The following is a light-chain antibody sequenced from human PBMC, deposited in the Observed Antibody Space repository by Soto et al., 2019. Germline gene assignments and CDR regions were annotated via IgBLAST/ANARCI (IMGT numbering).Light chain of an antibody. CDR2: GAY. CDR3: QQYGSSPWT. J-gene: IGKJ1*01. CDR1: QSVSSN. Sequence: EIVLTQSPGTLSLSPGERATLSCRASQSVSSNLAWFQQKPGQAPRLLIYGAYTRATGFPARFSGSGSGTDFTLTISRLEPEDFAVYYCQQYGSSPWTFGQGTKVDIK. V-gene: IGKV3-20*01.